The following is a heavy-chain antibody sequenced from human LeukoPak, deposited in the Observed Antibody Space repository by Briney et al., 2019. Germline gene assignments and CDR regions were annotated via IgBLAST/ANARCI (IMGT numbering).Heavy chain of an antibody. D-gene: IGHD2-15*01. V-gene: IGHV3-53*01. J-gene: IGHJ4*02. Sequence: PGGSLRLSCAASGFTFSSYSMNWVRQTPGKGLEWVSVIYSGGSTYYADSVKGRFTISRDNSKNTLYLQMNSLKTEDTAVYYCTTRVRGGSSYYWGQGTLVTVSS. CDR3: TTRVRGGSSYY. CDR1: GFTFSSYS. CDR2: IYSGGST.